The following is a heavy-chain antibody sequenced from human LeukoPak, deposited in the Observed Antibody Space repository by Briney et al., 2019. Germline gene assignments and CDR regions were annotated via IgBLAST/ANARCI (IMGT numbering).Heavy chain of an antibody. J-gene: IGHJ4*02. CDR1: GYTFTGYY. CDR3: ARGRTRGSGDLDY. Sequence: ASVKVSCKASGYTFTGYYMHWVRQAPGQGLEWMGWINPNSGGTNYAQKFQGRVTMTRDTSISTAYMELSRLRSDDTAVYYCARGRTRGSGDLDYWGQGTLVSVSS. CDR2: INPNSGGT. D-gene: IGHD4-17*01. V-gene: IGHV1-2*02.